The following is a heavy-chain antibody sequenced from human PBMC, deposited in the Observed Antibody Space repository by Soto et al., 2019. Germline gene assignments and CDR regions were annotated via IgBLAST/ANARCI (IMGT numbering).Heavy chain of an antibody. J-gene: IGHJ4*02. CDR1: GYTFTSYG. CDR3: ARAEGDIVTEMYYFDY. V-gene: IGHV1-18*01. D-gene: IGHD5-12*01. CDR2: ISAYNGNT. Sequence: QVQLVQSGAEVKKPGASVKVSCKASGYTFTSYGISWVRQAPGQGLEWMGWISAYNGNTNYAQKLQGRVTMTTDTSTSTAYRELRGLRSDDTAVYYCARAEGDIVTEMYYFDYWGQGTLVTVSS.